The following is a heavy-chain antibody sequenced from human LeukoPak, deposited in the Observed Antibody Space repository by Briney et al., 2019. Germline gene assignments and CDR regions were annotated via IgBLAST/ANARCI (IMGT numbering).Heavy chain of an antibody. J-gene: IGHJ4*02. D-gene: IGHD3-10*01. CDR1: GGSISISSYY. CDR3: ARIDSGY. CDR2: IYYSGSA. Sequence: PSETLSLTCAVSGGSISISSYYWGWIRQPPGQWLEWNWCIYYSGSAYYNPYHQSRVPISVDTSKNQFSLKLSSVTAADTGVYYCARIDSGYWRQGTLVTVSS. V-gene: IGHV4-39*01.